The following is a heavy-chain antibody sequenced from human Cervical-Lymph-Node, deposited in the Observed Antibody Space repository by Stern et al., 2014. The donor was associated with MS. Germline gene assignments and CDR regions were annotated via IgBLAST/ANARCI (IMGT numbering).Heavy chain of an antibody. CDR1: GFTFSSYG. CDR3: ARDYEDTSMLFDH. D-gene: IGHD2-8*01. CDR2: ISYDGNHK. J-gene: IGHJ4*02. Sequence: VQLVESGGAVVQPWWSLRLSCAASGFTFSSYGMHWVRQAPGKGLEWVTVISYDGNHKYYAASVKGRFTISRDNSKNTLHLQMNSVTPDDTAIYYCARDYEDTSMLFDHWGQGTLVTVSS. V-gene: IGHV3-30*03.